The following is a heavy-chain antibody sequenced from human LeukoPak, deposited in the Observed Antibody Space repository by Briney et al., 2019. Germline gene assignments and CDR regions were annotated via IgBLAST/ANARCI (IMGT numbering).Heavy chain of an antibody. CDR3: ARDRPGYYYYCMDV. D-gene: IGHD1-14*01. Sequence: SESLSLTCAVYGGSFSVYYWCCIRQPPGKGLEWFGEINHSGSTNYNPSLKSRVTISVDTSKNQFSLKLSSVTAADTAVYYCARDRPGYYYYCMDVWGKGTTVTVSS. J-gene: IGHJ6*04. V-gene: IGHV4-34*01. CDR1: GGSFSVYY. CDR2: INHSGST.